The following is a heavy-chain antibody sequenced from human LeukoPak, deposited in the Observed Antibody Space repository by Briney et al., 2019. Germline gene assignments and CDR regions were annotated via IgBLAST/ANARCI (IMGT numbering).Heavy chain of an antibody. CDR3: ARNVYNFDY. J-gene: IGHJ4*02. CDR1: GFTFSSYE. V-gene: IGHV3-48*03. CDR2: TSSSGSSI. D-gene: IGHD3-10*02. Sequence: GGSLRLSCAASGFTFSSYEMNWVRQAPGKGLEWVSYTSSSGSSIYYADSVQGRVTISRDNAQNSLYLQMSSLRAEDTAVYYCARNVYNFDYWGQGTLVTVSS.